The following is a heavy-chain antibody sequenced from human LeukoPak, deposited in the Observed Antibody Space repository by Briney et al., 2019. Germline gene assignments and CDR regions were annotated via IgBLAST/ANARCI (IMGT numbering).Heavy chain of an antibody. V-gene: IGHV3-48*04. CDR1: GFTFSSYS. Sequence: GGSLRLSCAASGFTFSSYSMNWVRQAPGKGLEWVSYISSSSSTIYYADSVKGRFTISRDNAKNSLYLQMNSLRAEDTAVYYCARVAYCGGDCYSDWFDPWGQGTLVTVSS. D-gene: IGHD2-21*02. CDR2: ISSSSSTI. J-gene: IGHJ5*02. CDR3: ARVAYCGGDCYSDWFDP.